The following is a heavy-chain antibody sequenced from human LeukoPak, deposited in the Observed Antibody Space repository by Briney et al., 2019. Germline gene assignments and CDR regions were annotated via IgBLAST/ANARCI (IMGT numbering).Heavy chain of an antibody. J-gene: IGHJ5*02. CDR1: AASISSGGYY. V-gene: IGHV4-31*03. CDR2: IYYSGST. D-gene: IGHD2-15*01. CDR3: ARTLLLPRFDR. Sequence: SETLSLTCTVSAASISSGGYYWSWIRQHPGKGLEWIGYIYYSGSTYYNPSLKSRVTISVDTSKNQFSLKLSSVTAADTAVYYCARTLLLPRFDRWGQGTLVTVSS.